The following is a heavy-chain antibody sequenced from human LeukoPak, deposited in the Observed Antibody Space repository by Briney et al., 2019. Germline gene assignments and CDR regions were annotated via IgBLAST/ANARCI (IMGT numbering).Heavy chain of an antibody. J-gene: IGHJ4*02. D-gene: IGHD4-17*01. Sequence: SETLSLTCTVSGVSISSDYWSWIRQPPGKGLEWIGYIYYSGSTNYNPSLKSRVTISVDTSKNQFSLKLSSVTAADTAVYYCARARRYGDYEDWGQGTLVTVSS. CDR2: IYYSGST. CDR1: GVSISSDY. V-gene: IGHV4-59*01. CDR3: ARARRYGDYED.